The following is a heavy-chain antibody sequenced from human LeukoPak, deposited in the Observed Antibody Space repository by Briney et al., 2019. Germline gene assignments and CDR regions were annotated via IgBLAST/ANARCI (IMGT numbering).Heavy chain of an antibody. Sequence: SETLSLTCTVSGVSISGADYYWSWIRQPPGKGLEWIGYVYYSGSTYYSPSLKSRLTISVDTSKNQFSLKLNSVTAADTAVYYCARQGTYSSAIGMGYWGQGTLVTVSS. J-gene: IGHJ4*02. V-gene: IGHV4-30-4*01. CDR1: GVSISGADYY. CDR3: ARQGTYSSAIGMGY. CDR2: VYYSGST. D-gene: IGHD6-19*01.